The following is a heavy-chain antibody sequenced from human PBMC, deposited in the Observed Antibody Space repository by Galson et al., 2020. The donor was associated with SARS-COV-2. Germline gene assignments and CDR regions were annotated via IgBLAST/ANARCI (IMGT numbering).Heavy chain of an antibody. V-gene: IGHV4-4*02. D-gene: IGHD2-21*01. CDR1: GASVNTNNW. CDR3: ANKNPSSTIWPNFDY. CDR2: THHRAKS. J-gene: IGHJ4*02. Sequence: ASETLSLTCAVSGASVNTNNWWSWVRQPPGKGLEWIGETHHRAKSNCKPSLKSRVTISVDISKNQFSLRLTSVTAADTAVYYCANKNPSSTIWPNFDYWGQGVLVTVSS.